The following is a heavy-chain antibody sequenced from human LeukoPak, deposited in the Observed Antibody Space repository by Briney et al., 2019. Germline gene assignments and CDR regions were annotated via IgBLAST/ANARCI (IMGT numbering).Heavy chain of an antibody. CDR1: GFTFISYS. CDR3: ARAAGELLPFDYFDY. D-gene: IGHD3-10*01. CDR2: ISSSSTYI. V-gene: IGHV3-21*06. J-gene: IGHJ4*02. Sequence: GGSLRLSCAASGFTFISYSMNWVRQAPGKGLEWVSSISSSSTYIYYADSVKGRFTISRDNVKNSLYLQMHSLRAEDTAVYYCARAAGELLPFDYFDYWGQGTLVTVSS.